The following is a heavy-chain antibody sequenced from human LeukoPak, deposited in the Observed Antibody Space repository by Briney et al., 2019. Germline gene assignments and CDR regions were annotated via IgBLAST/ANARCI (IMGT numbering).Heavy chain of an antibody. V-gene: IGHV1-18*01. CDR2: ISAHKANT. Sequence: ASVRVSCKTSGYTDTKYGISWVRQAPGQGLEWMGWISAHKANTKYAQKFQGRVTMTIDTSTSTAYMELRSLKSDDTAVYFCAGVRTGGIADYWGQGTLVTVSS. CDR3: AGVRTGGIADY. D-gene: IGHD7-27*01. J-gene: IGHJ4*02. CDR1: GYTDTKYG.